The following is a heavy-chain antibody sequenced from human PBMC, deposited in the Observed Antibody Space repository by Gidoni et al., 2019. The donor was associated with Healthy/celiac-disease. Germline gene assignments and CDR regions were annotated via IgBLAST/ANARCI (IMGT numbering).Heavy chain of an antibody. CDR3: ARGMVRGVLGGNDY. J-gene: IGHJ4*02. CDR1: GGTFSSYT. D-gene: IGHD3-10*01. CDR2: ILPNLGIA. V-gene: IGHV1-69*02. Sequence: QVQLVQSGAEVKKPGSSVTVSCQASGGTFSSYTISWVRQVPGQGIEWIGRILPNLGIANYAQKCQGRVTINADKSTSTAYMVLSSLRSEDTAVYYGARGMVRGVLGGNDYGGQGTLVTVSS.